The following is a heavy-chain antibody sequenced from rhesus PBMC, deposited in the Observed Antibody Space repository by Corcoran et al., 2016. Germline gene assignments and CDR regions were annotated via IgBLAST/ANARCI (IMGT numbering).Heavy chain of an antibody. D-gene: IGHD4-29*01. J-gene: IGHJ4*01. CDR1: GGSISSSY. Sequence: QLQLQESGPGLVKPSETLSVTCAVSGGSISSSYWSWIRQPPGKGLEWIGYNYGSGRSTNYNPSLKSRVTLSVDTSKNQLSLKLSSVTAADTAVYYCATNYGSSYREDFDYWGQGVLVTVSS. V-gene: IGHV4-169*01. CDR3: ATNYGSSYREDFDY. CDR2: NYGSGRST.